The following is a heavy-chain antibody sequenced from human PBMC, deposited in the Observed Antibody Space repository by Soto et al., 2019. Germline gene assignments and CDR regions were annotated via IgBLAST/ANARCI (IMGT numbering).Heavy chain of an antibody. J-gene: IGHJ6*02. V-gene: IGHV3-11*01. CDR3: ARDVRGYRYGMDV. CDR2: ISSSGSTI. D-gene: IGHD5-18*01. CDR1: GFSFSAYA. Sequence: GGSLRLSCAASGFSFSAYAMSWVRQAPGKGLEWVSYISSSGSTIYYADSVKGRFTISRDNAKNSLYLQMNSLRAEDTAVYYCARDVRGYRYGMDVWGQGTTVTV.